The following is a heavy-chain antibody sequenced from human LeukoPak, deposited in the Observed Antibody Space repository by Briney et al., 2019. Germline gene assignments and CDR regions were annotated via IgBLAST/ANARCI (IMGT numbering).Heavy chain of an antibody. CDR1: GGSISSGSYY. V-gene: IGHV4-61*09. Sequence: PSETLSLTCSVSGGSISSGSYYWSWIRQPAGKGLEWIGHIYTSGSTNYNPSLKSRVTMSFDASNNQFSLRLSSVTAADTAVYYCARVTTGGYYNYWGQGTLVTVSS. CDR3: ARVTTGGYYNY. D-gene: IGHD3-22*01. J-gene: IGHJ4*02. CDR2: IYTSGST.